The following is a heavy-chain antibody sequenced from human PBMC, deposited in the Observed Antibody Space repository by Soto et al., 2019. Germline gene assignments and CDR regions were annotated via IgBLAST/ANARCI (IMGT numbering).Heavy chain of an antibody. Sequence: QVHLQESGPGLVKPSETLSLTCSVFGDSISRHYWSWIRQPAGKGLEYIGRIYNSGLINYNPSLESRVSMSVDPSKNQISLRLTSATAADTAIYYGARGPFCGEECYFAYWGQGTLVTVSS. V-gene: IGHV4-4*07. CDR1: GDSISRHY. CDR3: ARGPFCGEECYFAY. D-gene: IGHD2-21*01. J-gene: IGHJ4*02. CDR2: IYNSGLI.